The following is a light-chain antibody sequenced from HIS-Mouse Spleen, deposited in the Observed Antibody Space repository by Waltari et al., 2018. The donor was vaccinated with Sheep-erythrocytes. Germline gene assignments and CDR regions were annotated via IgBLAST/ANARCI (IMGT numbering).Light chain of an antibody. CDR3: CSYAGSSTPV. J-gene: IGLJ3*02. CDR1: SSDVGSYNL. Sequence: QSALTQPASVSGSPGQSITISCTGTSSDVGSYNLVSWYQQHPGKAPKLMIYAGSTRPSGVSNRFSCSKSGNTASLTISGLQAEDEADYYCCSYAGSSTPVFGGGTKLTVL. V-gene: IGLV2-23*01. CDR2: AGS.